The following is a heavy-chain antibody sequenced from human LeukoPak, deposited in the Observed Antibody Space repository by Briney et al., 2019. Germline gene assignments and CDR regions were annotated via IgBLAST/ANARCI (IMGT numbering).Heavy chain of an antibody. CDR3: ARKGYDSRGLPVPFDH. D-gene: IGHD3-22*01. V-gene: IGHV3-30-3*01. CDR2: ISYDGSNK. CDR1: GFTFSSYA. Sequence: AGGSLRVSCAASGFTFSSYAMHGVRQAPGKGLEWVAVISYDGSNKYYADSVKGRFTISRDNSKNTLYLQMNSLRAEDTAVYYCARKGYDSRGLPVPFDHWGQGTLATVSS. J-gene: IGHJ4*02.